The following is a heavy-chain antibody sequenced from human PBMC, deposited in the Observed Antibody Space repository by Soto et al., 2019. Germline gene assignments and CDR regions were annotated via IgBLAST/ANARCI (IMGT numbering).Heavy chain of an antibody. V-gene: IGHV1-3*01. J-gene: IGHJ5*02. CDR2: INAGNGNT. D-gene: IGHD3-9*01. Sequence: ASVKVSCKASGYTFTSYAMHWVRQAPGQRLEWMGWINAGNGNTKYSQKFQGRVTITRDTSASAAYMELSSLRSEDTAVYYCARDFYGILTGSHGWFDPWGQGTLVTVSS. CDR1: GYTFTSYA. CDR3: ARDFYGILTGSHGWFDP.